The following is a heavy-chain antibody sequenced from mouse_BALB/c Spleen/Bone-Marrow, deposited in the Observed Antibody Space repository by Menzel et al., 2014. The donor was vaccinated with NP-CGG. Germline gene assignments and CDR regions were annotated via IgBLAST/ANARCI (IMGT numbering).Heavy chain of an antibody. CDR3: ARRWLLRHYFDY. Sequence: EVQLQQSGPDLVKPGASVKISCKTSGYTFTEYTMHWVKQSHVKSLEWIGGINPNSGGTSYSQKFKGKATWTVDKSSSTAYMEIRSLTSEDSAVYYCARRWLLRHYFDYWGQGTPLTVSS. J-gene: IGHJ2*01. CDR1: GYTFTEYT. V-gene: IGHV1-18*01. CDR2: INPNSGGT. D-gene: IGHD2-3*01.